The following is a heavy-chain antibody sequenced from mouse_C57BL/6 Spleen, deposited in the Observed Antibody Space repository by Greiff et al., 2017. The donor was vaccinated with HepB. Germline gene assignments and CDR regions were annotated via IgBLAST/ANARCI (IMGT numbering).Heavy chain of an antibody. CDR3: ARYDGYDAMDY. J-gene: IGHJ4*01. CDR2: IRNKANGYTT. CDR1: GFTFTDYY. Sequence: EVKVEESGGGLVQPGGSLSLSCAASGFTFTDYYMSWVRQPPGKALEWLGFIRNKANGYTTEYSASVKGRFTISRDNSQSILYLQMNALRAEDSATYYCARYDGYDAMDYWGQGTSVTVSS. V-gene: IGHV7-3*01.